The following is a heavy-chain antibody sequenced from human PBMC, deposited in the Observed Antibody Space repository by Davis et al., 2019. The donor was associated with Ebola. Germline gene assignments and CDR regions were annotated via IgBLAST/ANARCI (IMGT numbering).Heavy chain of an antibody. Sequence: SETLSLTCAVSGGSISSSNWWSWVRQPPGKGLEWIGEIYHSGSTNYNPSLKSRVTISVDTSKNQFSLKLSSVTAADTAVYYCAREVGYCSGGSCYSGWFDPWGQGTLITVSS. V-gene: IGHV4-4*02. J-gene: IGHJ5*02. CDR2: IYHSGST. CDR1: GGSISSSNW. D-gene: IGHD2-15*01. CDR3: AREVGYCSGGSCYSGWFDP.